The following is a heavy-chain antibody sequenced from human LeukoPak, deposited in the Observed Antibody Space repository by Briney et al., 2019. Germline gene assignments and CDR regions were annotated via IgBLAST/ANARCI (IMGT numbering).Heavy chain of an antibody. CDR1: GFPLSSYA. CDR3: ARRAGAYSHPYDY. V-gene: IGHV3-53*01. Sequence: GGSLRLSCAAFGFPLSSYAMSWVRQAPGKGLEWVSFIYSGSTHYSDSVKGRFTISIDNSKNTLYLQMNSLRAEDTAVYYCARRAGAYSHPYDYWGQGTLVTVSS. CDR2: IYSGST. D-gene: IGHD4/OR15-4a*01. J-gene: IGHJ4*02.